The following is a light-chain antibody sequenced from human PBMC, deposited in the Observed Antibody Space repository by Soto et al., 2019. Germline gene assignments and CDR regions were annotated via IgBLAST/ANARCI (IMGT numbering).Light chain of an antibody. Sequence: QSVLTQPASVSGSPGQSITISCTGTSSDVGGYNYVSWYQQHPGKAPKLMIYDVSNRPSGVSNRFSGSKSGNTASLTISGLQAEDGADYYCSSYTSSSLYVFGTGTKVTVL. J-gene: IGLJ1*01. CDR2: DVS. V-gene: IGLV2-14*01. CDR3: SSYTSSSLYV. CDR1: SSDVGGYNY.